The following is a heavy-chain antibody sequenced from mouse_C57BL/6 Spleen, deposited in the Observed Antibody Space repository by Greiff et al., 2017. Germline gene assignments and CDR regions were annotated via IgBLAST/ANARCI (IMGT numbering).Heavy chain of an antibody. CDR3: ARRGSSYAMDY. D-gene: IGHD1-1*01. J-gene: IGHJ4*01. CDR1: GYTFTSYW. Sequence: VKLQQSGAELVKPGASVKLSCKASGYTFTSYWMHWVKQRPGQGLEWIGMIHPNSGSTNYNEKFQSKATLTVDKSSSTAYMQLSSLTSEDSAVYYCARRGSSYAMDYWGQGTSVTVSS. CDR2: IHPNSGST. V-gene: IGHV1-64*01.